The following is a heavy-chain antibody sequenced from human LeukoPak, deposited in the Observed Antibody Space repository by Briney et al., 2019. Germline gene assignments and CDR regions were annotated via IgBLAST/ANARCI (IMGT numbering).Heavy chain of an antibody. CDR1: GYTFTSYD. V-gene: IGHV1-8*01. CDR2: MNPNSGNT. CDR3: ARDYGDYDRYGMDV. J-gene: IGHJ6*02. Sequence: ASVNVSCKASGYTFTSYDINWVRQATGQGLEWMGWMNPNSGNTGYAQKFQGRVTMTRNTSINTAYMELSSLRSEDTAVYYCARDYGDYDRYGMDVWGQGTTVTVSS. D-gene: IGHD4-17*01.